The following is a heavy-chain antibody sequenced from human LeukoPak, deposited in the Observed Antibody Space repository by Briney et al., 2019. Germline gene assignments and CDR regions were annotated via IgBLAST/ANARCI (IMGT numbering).Heavy chain of an antibody. V-gene: IGHV3-74*01. J-gene: IGHJ4*02. D-gene: IGHD1-1*01. CDR3: ARLDLELERRRGFDY. CDR1: GFTFSSHW. CDR2: INSDGSST. Sequence: GGSLRLSCAASGFTFSSHWMHWVRQAPGKGLVWVSRINSDGSSTTYADSVKGRFTISRGNAKNTLYLQMNSLRAEDTAVYYCARLDLELERRRGFDYWGQGTLVTVSS.